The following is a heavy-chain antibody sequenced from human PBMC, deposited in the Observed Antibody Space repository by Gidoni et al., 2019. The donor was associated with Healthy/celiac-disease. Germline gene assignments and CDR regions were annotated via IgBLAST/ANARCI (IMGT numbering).Heavy chain of an antibody. CDR2: IYPGDSDT. CDR3: ARGGAARHSLRSSLGFDAFDI. V-gene: IGHV5-51*01. J-gene: IGHJ3*02. Sequence: EVQLVQSGAEVKKPGESLKISCKGSGYSFTSYWIGWVRQMPGKGLEWMGIIYPGDSDTRYSPSFQGQVTISADKSISTAYLQWSSLKASDTAMYYCARGGAARHSLRSSLGFDAFDIWGQGTMVTVSS. CDR1: GYSFTSYW. D-gene: IGHD6-6*01.